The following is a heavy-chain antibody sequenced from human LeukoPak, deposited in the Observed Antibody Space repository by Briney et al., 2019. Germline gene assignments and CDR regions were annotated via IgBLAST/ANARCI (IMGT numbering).Heavy chain of an antibody. Sequence: ASVKVSCKVSGTTFMSNDINWVRQATGQGLEWMGWMNPNNGNTGYAPKFQGRVTMTRNTSITTAYMELSSLTSEDPAVYYCARGGNIGAVPTAWGQGTLVTVSS. V-gene: IGHV1-8*01. CDR1: GTTFMSND. CDR2: MNPNNGNT. J-gene: IGHJ4*02. CDR3: ARGGNIGAVPTA. D-gene: IGHD6-13*01.